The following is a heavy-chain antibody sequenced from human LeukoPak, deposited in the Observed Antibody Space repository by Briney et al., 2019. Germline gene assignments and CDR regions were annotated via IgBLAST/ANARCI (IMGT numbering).Heavy chain of an antibody. CDR2: IIPIFGTT. D-gene: IGHD6-19*01. CDR1: GGTFNSYA. J-gene: IGHJ4*02. Sequence: SVKVSCKASGGTFNSYAISWVRQAPGQGLEWMGGIIPIFGTTNYARKFRGRVTLTADKSTRTAYMELSSLRSEDTAVYYCARNVVAGTGDYWGQGTLVTVSS. CDR3: ARNVVAGTGDY. V-gene: IGHV1-69*06.